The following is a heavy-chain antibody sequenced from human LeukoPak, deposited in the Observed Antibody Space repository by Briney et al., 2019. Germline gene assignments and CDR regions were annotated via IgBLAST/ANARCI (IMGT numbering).Heavy chain of an antibody. CDR1: GGSISSSSYY. CDR3: ARYADYYDSRGFDY. J-gene: IGHJ4*02. Sequence: SETLSLTCTVSGGSISSSSYYWGWIRQPPGKGLEWIGSIYYSGSIYYNPSLKSRVTISVATSKNPFSLKLSSVTAADTAVYCCARYADYYDSRGFDYWGQGTLVTVSS. CDR2: IYYSGSI. V-gene: IGHV4-39*07. D-gene: IGHD3-22*01.